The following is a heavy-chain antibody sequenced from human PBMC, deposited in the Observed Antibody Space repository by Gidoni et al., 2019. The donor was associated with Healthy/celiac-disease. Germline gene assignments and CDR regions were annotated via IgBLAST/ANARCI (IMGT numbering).Heavy chain of an antibody. V-gene: IGHV7-4-1*02. D-gene: IGHD3-9*01. J-gene: IGHJ5*02. CDR2: INTNTGKP. CDR3: AGDGSYDVVTCYYKMYWFDP. CDR1: GYTFTSYA. Sequence: QVQLVQSGSELKKPGASVKVYCKASGYTFTSYAMNWVRQAPGQGLEWMGWINTNTGKPTYAQGFQGRFVFSLDTSVSTAYLQIISLKAEDTAVYYCAGDGSYDVVTCYYKMYWFDPWGQGTLVTVSS.